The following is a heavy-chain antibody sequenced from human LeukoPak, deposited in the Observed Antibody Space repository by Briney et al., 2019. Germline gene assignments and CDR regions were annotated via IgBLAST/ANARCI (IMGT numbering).Heavy chain of an antibody. D-gene: IGHD1-20*01. Sequence: SETLSLTCTVSGGSISSSSYYWGWIRQPPGKGLEWIGSIYYSGSTYYNPSLKSRVTISVDTSKNQFSLKLSSVTAADTAVYYCARLSNWNRFDYWGQGTLVTVSS. V-gene: IGHV4-39*01. J-gene: IGHJ4*02. CDR3: ARLSNWNRFDY. CDR2: IYYSGST. CDR1: GGSISSSSYY.